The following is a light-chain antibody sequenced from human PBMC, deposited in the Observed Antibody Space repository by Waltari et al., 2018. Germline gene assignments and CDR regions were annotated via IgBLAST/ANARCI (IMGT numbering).Light chain of an antibody. V-gene: IGKV2-30*01. CDR3: MQGTHWPT. Sequence: DVVMTQSPLSLPVTLGQPASISFRSSQSLVYSDGNTYFYWFHQRPGQSPRRLIYKVSNRDSGVPDRFSGSGSGTDFTLKISRVEAEDVGVYYCMQGTHWPTFGQGTKVEIK. CDR1: QSLVYSDGNTY. J-gene: IGKJ1*01. CDR2: KVS.